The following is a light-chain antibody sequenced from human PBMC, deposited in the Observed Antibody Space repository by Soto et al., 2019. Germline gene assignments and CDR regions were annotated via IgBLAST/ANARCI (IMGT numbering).Light chain of an antibody. CDR2: GAS. J-gene: IGKJ5*01. Sequence: SVMTQSPATVSVTPGERATLSCRASQSVSSNLAWYQQKPGQAPRLLIYGASTRATGIPARFSGSGSGTEFTLTISSLQSEDFAVYYCQQYNNWPITFGQGTRLEIK. CDR1: QSVSSN. V-gene: IGKV3-15*01. CDR3: QQYNNWPIT.